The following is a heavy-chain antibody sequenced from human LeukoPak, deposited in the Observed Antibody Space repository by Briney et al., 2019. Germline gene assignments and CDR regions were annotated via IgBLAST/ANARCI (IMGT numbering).Heavy chain of an antibody. Sequence: GGSLRLSCAASGFTVSSNYMSWARQAPGKGLEWVSVIYSCGSTYYADSVKGRFTISRDNSKNTLYLQMNSLRAEDTAVYYCARGRQWLVDYWGQGTLVTVSS. D-gene: IGHD6-19*01. CDR2: IYSCGST. J-gene: IGHJ4*02. CDR1: GFTVSSNY. V-gene: IGHV3-66*03. CDR3: ARGRQWLVDY.